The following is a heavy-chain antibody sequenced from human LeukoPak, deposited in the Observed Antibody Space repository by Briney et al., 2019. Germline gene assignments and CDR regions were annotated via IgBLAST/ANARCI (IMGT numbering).Heavy chain of an antibody. CDR3: ARDQDYGDSDAFDI. V-gene: IGHV1-2*02. CDR2: INPNSGGT. J-gene: IGHJ3*02. D-gene: IGHD4-17*01. Sequence: ASVKGSCKASGYTFTGYYMHWVRQAPGQGLEWMGWINPNSGGTNYAQKFQGRVTMTRDTSISTAYMELSRLRSDDTAVYYCARDQDYGDSDAFDIWGQGTMVTVSS. CDR1: GYTFTGYY.